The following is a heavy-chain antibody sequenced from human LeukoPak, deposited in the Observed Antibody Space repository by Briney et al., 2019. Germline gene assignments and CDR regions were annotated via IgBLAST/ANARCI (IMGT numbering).Heavy chain of an antibody. D-gene: IGHD6-19*01. J-gene: IGHJ4*02. CDR1: GYTLTELS. CDR3: ARSPSRGPRVKAVASPFDY. V-gene: IGHV1-24*01. Sequence: ASVKVSCKVSGYTLTELSMHWVRQAPGKGLEWMGGFDPEDGETIYAQKFQGRVTMTEDTSTDTAYMELSSLRSEDTAVYYCARSPSRGPRVKAVASPFDYWGQGTLVTVSS. CDR2: FDPEDGET.